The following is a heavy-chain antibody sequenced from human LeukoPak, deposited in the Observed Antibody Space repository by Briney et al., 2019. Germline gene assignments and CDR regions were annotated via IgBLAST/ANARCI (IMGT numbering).Heavy chain of an antibody. Sequence: PSETLSLTCTVSGDCINNYYWSWLRQSPGKGLEWIGYIYYSGSTSYNPSLKSRVTISLDTSNKQFSLKLRSVTAADTAVYYCARGGGYSYGSFDYWGQGTLVTVSS. V-gene: IGHV4-59*01. CDR2: IYYSGST. J-gene: IGHJ4*01. D-gene: IGHD5-18*01. CDR3: ARGGGYSYGSFDY. CDR1: GDCINNYY.